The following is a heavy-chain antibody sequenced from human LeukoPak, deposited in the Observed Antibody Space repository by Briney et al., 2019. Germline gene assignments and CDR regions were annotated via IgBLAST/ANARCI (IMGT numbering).Heavy chain of an antibody. J-gene: IGHJ4*02. Sequence: GASVKVSCKASGGTFSSYAISWVRQAPGQGLEWMGGIIPIFGTANYAQKFQGGVTITADKSTSTAYMELSSLRSEDTAVYYCASQVGATPTNYFDYWGQGTLVTVSS. CDR1: GGTFSSYA. D-gene: IGHD1-26*01. V-gene: IGHV1-69*06. CDR2: IIPIFGTA. CDR3: ASQVGATPTNYFDY.